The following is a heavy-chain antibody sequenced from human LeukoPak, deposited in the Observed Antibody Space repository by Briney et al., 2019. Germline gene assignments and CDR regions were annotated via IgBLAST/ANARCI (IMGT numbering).Heavy chain of an antibody. CDR2: ISYDGSNK. V-gene: IGHV3-30-3*01. CDR3: AREYDYFGY. CDR1: GFTFSSYA. Sequence: GRSLRLSCAASGFTFSSYAMHWVRQAPGKGLEWVAVISYDGSNKYYADSVKGRFTISRDNSKNTPYLQMNSLRAEDTAVYYCAREYDYFGYWGQGTLVTVSS. J-gene: IGHJ4*02.